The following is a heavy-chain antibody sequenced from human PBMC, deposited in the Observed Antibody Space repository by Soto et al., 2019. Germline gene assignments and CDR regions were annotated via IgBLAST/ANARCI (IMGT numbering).Heavy chain of an antibody. CDR3: ARDLGLCTNNKCEAYDY. CDR1: GFTFNNYV. CDR2: INSNGDST. Sequence: EVQLVESGGGLVQPGGSLRLSCAASGFTFNNYVMHWVRQAPGKGLQYVSAINSNGDSTQYAESVKGRFTIPRDNSKNPLELQKDRLRAEDTAVYYCARDLGLCTNNKCEAYDYWVQGTLVAVSS. V-gene: IGHV3-64*07. J-gene: IGHJ4*02. D-gene: IGHD2-8*01.